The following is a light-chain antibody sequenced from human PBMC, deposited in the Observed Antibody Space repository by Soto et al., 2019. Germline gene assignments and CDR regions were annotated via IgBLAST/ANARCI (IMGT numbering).Light chain of an antibody. Sequence: QSALTQPRSVSGSPGQSVTISCTGASGDVGGYNFVSWYQQHPGKAPTLMIFDVSQRPSGVPDRFSGSKYGNTAYLTISGLQAEDAADYYCCSYGGSYTLVFCGGTKLTVL. J-gene: IGLJ3*02. CDR2: DVS. CDR3: CSYGGSYTLV. CDR1: SGDVGGYNF. V-gene: IGLV2-11*01.